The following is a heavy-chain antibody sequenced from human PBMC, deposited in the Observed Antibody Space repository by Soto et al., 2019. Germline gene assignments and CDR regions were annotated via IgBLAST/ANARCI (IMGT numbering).Heavy chain of an antibody. CDR3: ARAYDSSRYLVDY. D-gene: IGHD3-22*01. J-gene: IGHJ4*02. CDR2: ISSYNGNT. CDR1: GCTFTSDG. Sequence: AAENVSCKASGCTFTSDGISWVRQAPGQRVELMGWISSYNGNTNXSQSLQGRVXMTTDTSTSTSXMELRXHRSDHTPVDYCARAYDSSRYLVDYWRQGTLVTGSS. V-gene: IGHV1-18*01.